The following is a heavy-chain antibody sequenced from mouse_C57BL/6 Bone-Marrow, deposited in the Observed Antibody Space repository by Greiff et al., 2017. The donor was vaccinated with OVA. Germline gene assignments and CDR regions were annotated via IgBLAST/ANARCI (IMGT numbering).Heavy chain of an antibody. D-gene: IGHD3-3*01. CDR1: GYSITSGYY. V-gene: IGHV3-6*01. CDR3: ERETRGWVNY. CDR2: ISYDGSN. J-gene: IGHJ2*01. Sequence: EVQLQESGPGLVKPSQSLSLTCSVTGYSITSGYYWNWIRQFPGNKLEWMGYISYDGSNNYNPSLKNRISITRDTSKNQLFLKLNSVTTEDTATYYCERETRGWVNYWGQGTTLTVSS.